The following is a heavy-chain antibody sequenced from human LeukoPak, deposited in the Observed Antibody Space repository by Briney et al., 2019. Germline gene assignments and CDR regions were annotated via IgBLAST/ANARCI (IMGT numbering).Heavy chain of an antibody. V-gene: IGHV3-9*01. CDR3: AKGGSSTSLNWFDP. D-gene: IGHD2-2*01. CDR1: GFTFNDYA. CDR2: INWNSNNI. Sequence: GGSLRLSCAASGFTFNDYAMHWVRQAPGKGLEWVSGINWNSNNIGYADSVKGRFTISRDNAKNSLYLQMNSLRAEDTALYYCAKGGSSTSLNWFDPWGRGTLVTVSS. J-gene: IGHJ5*02.